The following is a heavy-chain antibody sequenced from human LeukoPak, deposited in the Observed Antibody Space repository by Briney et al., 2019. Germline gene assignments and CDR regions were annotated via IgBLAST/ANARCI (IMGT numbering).Heavy chain of an antibody. D-gene: IGHD1-7*01. J-gene: IGHJ3*02. CDR2: ISYDGSNK. V-gene: IGHV3-30*19. CDR3: ARDRVTGTAHDAFDI. CDR1: GFTFSSYG. Sequence: GGSLRLSCAASGFTFSSYGMHWVRQAPGKGLEWVAVISYDGSNKYYADSVKGRFTISRDNSKNTLYLQMNSLRAEDTAVYYCARDRVTGTAHDAFDIWGQGTMVTVSS.